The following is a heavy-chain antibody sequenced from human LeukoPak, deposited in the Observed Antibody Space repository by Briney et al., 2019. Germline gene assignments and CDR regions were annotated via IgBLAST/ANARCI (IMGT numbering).Heavy chain of an antibody. CDR3: ARSAYDYVWGTLGY. CDR1: GGSFSGYY. V-gene: IGHV4-34*01. D-gene: IGHD3-16*01. Sequence: PSETLSLTCSVYGGSFSGYYWSLIRQPPGKGLGGIGEINHSGSTNYNPSLKSRVTISVDTSKNQSSLKLSSVTAADTAFYYCARSAYDYVWGTLGYWGQGTLVTVSS. J-gene: IGHJ4*02. CDR2: INHSGST.